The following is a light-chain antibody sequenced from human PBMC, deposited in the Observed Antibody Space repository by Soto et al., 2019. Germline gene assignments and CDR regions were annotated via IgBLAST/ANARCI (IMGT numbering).Light chain of an antibody. Sequence: QSVLTQPPSVSGAPGQRLTISCAGTSSNIGAGFDVHWYQQLPGTAPKLLIYSDDQRPSGVTDRFSGSKSGTSASLAISGLQSEDEADYYCASWDDSLNGWVFGGGTKVTVL. CDR2: SDD. V-gene: IGLV1-40*01. J-gene: IGLJ3*02. CDR3: ASWDDSLNGWV. CDR1: SSNIGAGFD.